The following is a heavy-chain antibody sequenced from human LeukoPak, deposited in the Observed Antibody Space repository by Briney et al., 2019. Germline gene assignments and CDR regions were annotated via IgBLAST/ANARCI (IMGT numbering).Heavy chain of an antibody. Sequence: GRSLRLSCAASGFTFDDYAMHWVRQAPGKGLEWVSGISWNSGSIGYADSVKGRFTISRDNAKNSLYLQMNSLRAEDMALYYCAQDLSSGWQAAFSVFDIWGQGRMVTVSS. D-gene: IGHD6-19*01. V-gene: IGHV3-9*03. CDR1: GFTFDDYA. CDR3: AQDLSSGWQAAFSVFDI. CDR2: ISWNSGSI. J-gene: IGHJ3*02.